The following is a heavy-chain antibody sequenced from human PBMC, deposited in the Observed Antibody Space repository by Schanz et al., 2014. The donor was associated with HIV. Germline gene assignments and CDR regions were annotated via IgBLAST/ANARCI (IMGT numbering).Heavy chain of an antibody. CDR2: IIPLFGTS. Sequence: QVQLVQSGAEVKKPGSSVKVFCRASGGTFINYAFSWVRQAPGQGLEWMGGIIPLFGTSNYAQKFQGRATIPADESTSTAYMELSSLRSEDTAVYYCARTYTGDWSTGADWGQGTLVTVSS. J-gene: IGHJ4*02. V-gene: IGHV1-69*01. CDR1: GGTFINYA. D-gene: IGHD2-21*02. CDR3: ARTYTGDWSTGAD.